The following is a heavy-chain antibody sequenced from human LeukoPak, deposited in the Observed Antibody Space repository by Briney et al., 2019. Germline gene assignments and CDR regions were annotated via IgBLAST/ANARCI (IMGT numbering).Heavy chain of an antibody. D-gene: IGHD2-15*01. J-gene: IGHJ4*02. CDR1: GFTVSSNY. V-gene: IGHV3-53*05. Sequence: GGSLRLSCAASGFTVSSNYMSWVRQAPGKGLEWVSVIYSGGSTYYADSVKGRFTISRDNSKNTLYLQMNSLRAEDTAVYYCAKIPYCSGGSCYSEDFDYWGQGTLVTVSS. CDR2: IYSGGST. CDR3: AKIPYCSGGSCYSEDFDY.